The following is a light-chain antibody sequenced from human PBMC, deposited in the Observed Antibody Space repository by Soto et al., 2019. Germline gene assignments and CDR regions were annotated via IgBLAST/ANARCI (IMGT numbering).Light chain of an antibody. Sequence: DIPMTQSPSTLSASVGDRVTITCRASQSISSWLAWYQQKPGKAPKLLIYDASSLESGVPSRFSGSGSGTEFTLTISSLQPDDFATYYCQQYNSYSPWTFGQGTTVEIK. V-gene: IGKV1-5*01. CDR3: QQYNSYSPWT. CDR1: QSISSW. CDR2: DAS. J-gene: IGKJ1*01.